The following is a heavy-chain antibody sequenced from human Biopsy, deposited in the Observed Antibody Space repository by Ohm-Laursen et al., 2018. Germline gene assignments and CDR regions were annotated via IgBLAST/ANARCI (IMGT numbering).Heavy chain of an antibody. D-gene: IGHD6-19*01. Sequence: SETLSLTCIVSGDSLSSGPDNWSWIRQPPGQGLEYIGFIYSGGNTNYNPSLQNRVTMSVDTPKNQFSLKLSSVIAADTAVYYCARGRRTSGWPYFANWGQGTLVIVSS. J-gene: IGHJ4*02. CDR3: ARGRRTSGWPYFAN. V-gene: IGHV4-61*01. CDR2: IYSGGNT. CDR1: GDSLSSGPDN.